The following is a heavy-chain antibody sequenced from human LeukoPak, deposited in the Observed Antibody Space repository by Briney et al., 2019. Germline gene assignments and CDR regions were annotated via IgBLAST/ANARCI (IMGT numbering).Heavy chain of an antibody. Sequence: SQTLSLTCTVSGGSISSGGYYWSWIRQHPGKGLEWIGYIYYSGSTYYNPSLKSRVTISVYTSKNQFSLKLSSVTAADTAVYYCARDGGLYYYGSGSHAFDIWGQGTMVTVSS. V-gene: IGHV4-31*03. CDR2: IYYSGST. CDR1: GGSISSGGYY. D-gene: IGHD3-10*01. CDR3: ARDGGLYYYGSGSHAFDI. J-gene: IGHJ3*02.